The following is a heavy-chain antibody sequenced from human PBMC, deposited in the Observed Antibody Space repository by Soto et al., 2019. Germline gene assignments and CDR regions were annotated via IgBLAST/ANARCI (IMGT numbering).Heavy chain of an antibody. CDR3: AREVGDTDYYYGMDV. D-gene: IGHD1-26*01. V-gene: IGHV3-48*02. J-gene: IGHJ6*02. CDR1: GFTFSSYS. Sequence: GGSLRLSCAASGFTFSSYSMNWVRQAPGKGLEWVSYISSSSSTIYYADSVKGRFTISRDSAKNSLYLQMNSLRDEDTAVYYCAREVGDTDYYYGMDVWGQGTTVTVSS. CDR2: ISSSSSTI.